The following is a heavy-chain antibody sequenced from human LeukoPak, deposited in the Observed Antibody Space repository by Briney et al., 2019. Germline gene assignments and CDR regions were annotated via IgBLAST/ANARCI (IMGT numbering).Heavy chain of an antibody. Sequence: PGGSLSLSCAASGIAASGHYLTWLRQAPGKGLGWVSLIYTDGSTIYADSAKGRFTISRDNSRSTPYLQMNSLRAEDTAVYFCAVWIHLRPFWGQGASVTISP. D-gene: IGHD5-18*01. CDR3: AVWIHLRPF. J-gene: IGHJ4*02. CDR1: GIAASGHY. V-gene: IGHV3-66*01. CDR2: IYTDGST.